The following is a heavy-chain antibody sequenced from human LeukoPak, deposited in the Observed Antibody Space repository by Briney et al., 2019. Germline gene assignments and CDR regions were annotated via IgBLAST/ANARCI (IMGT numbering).Heavy chain of an antibody. CDR3: ARTEAAARTADSFDI. D-gene: IGHD6-25*01. Sequence: PGSSLRLSCGASGFTFRSYGMHWSAQGPGKGLEWVAVIWYDRRNKYYADSVKGRFTISTDNSKNPLYLQMNSLTAEDTAVYYCARTEAAARTADSFDIWGRGIMVTVSS. J-gene: IGHJ3*02. V-gene: IGHV3-33*01. CDR1: GFTFRSYG. CDR2: IWYDRRNK.